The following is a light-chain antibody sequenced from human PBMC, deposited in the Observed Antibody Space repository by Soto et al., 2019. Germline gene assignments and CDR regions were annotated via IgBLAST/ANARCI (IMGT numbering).Light chain of an antibody. CDR1: QTVRDN. J-gene: IGKJ4*01. CDR3: QQYNNWPLT. Sequence: EIVLTQSPGTLSVSPGERATLSCRASQTVRDNLGWYQQKPGQPPRLLIYGATTRATGIPARFSGSGSGTEFTLTISSLQSEDFAVYYCQQYNNWPLTFGGGTKVDIK. CDR2: GAT. V-gene: IGKV3D-15*01.